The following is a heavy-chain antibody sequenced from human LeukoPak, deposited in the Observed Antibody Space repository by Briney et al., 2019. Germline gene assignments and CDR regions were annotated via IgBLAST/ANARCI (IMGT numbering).Heavy chain of an antibody. CDR1: GYTLTGYY. Sequence: ASVKVSCKASGYTLTGYYMHWVRQAPGQGLEWMGCINTNSGDTKYAQKFQGRVTMTRDTSMNTAYMELSRLRSDDTAIYYCARGGYVIVRDWFDPWGEGTLVTVSS. D-gene: IGHD3-16*01. V-gene: IGHV1-2*02. J-gene: IGHJ5*02. CDR2: INTNSGDT. CDR3: ARGGYVIVRDWFDP.